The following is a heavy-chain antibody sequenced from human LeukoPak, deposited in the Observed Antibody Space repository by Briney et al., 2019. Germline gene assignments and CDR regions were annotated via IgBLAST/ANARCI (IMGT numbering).Heavy chain of an antibody. J-gene: IGHJ3*02. V-gene: IGHV3-48*03. CDR1: GFTFSSYE. CDR3: ARLYSSSSGKAFDI. Sequence: PGGSLRLSCAASGFTFSSYEMNWVSQAPGKGLEWVSYIGSSGRSIYYADSVKGRFTISRDNAKNSLYLQMNSLRAEDTAVYYCARLYSSSSGKAFDIWGQGTMVTVSS. CDR2: IGSSGRSI. D-gene: IGHD6-6*01.